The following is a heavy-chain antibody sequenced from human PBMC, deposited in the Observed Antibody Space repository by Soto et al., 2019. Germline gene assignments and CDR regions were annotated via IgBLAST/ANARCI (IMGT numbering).Heavy chain of an antibody. D-gene: IGHD3-10*01. CDR2: ISYDGSNR. CDR3: AKDLYASETYTYYCGMDV. Sequence: GGSLRLSCAASGFTFSRFGMHWVRQAPGKGLEWVAVISYDGSNRFYADSVKGRFTISRDNSKNTLYLQMNSLRPEDTAVYYCAKDLYASETYTYYCGMDVWGQGTTVTV. CDR1: GFTFSRFG. J-gene: IGHJ6*02. V-gene: IGHV3-30*18.